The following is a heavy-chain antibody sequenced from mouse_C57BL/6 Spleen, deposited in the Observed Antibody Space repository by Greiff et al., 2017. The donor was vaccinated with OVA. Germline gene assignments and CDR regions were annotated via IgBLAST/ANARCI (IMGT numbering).Heavy chain of an antibody. V-gene: IGHV1-26*01. J-gene: IGHJ3*01. Sequence: VQLQQSGPELVKPGASVKISCKASGYTFTDYYMNWVKQSHGKSLEWIGDINPNNGGTSYNQKFKGKATLTVDKSSSTAYMELRSLTSEDSAVYYCARSRDGYPPWFAYWGQGTLVTVSA. CDR1: GYTFTDYY. CDR3: ARSRDGYPPWFAY. D-gene: IGHD2-3*01. CDR2: INPNNGGT.